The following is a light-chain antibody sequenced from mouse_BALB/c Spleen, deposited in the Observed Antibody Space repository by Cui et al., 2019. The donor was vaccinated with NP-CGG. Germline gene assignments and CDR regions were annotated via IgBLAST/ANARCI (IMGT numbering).Light chain of an antibody. CDR2: GTN. V-gene: IGLV1*01. J-gene: IGLJ1*01. CDR1: TGAVTTSNY. Sequence: QAVVTPESALPTSPVETVTFTCRSSTGAVTTSNYANWVQENPDHLFTGLIGGTNNRAPGVPARFSGSLIGDKAALTITGAQTDDEAIYFCALWYSNHWVFGGGTKLTVL. CDR3: ALWYSNHWV.